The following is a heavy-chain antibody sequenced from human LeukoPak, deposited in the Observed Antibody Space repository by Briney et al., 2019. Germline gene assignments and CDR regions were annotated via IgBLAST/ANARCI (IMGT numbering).Heavy chain of an antibody. CDR1: GISISSSNSY. J-gene: IGHJ5*02. V-gene: IGHV4-39*07. D-gene: IGHD3-22*01. CDR3: ARDIGYDSSGYYYTNWFDP. CDR2: IYYTGNT. Sequence: SETLSLTCTVSGISISSSNSYWGWIRQPPGKGLEWIGSIYYTGNTYYNASLKSRVTISIDTSNNQISLRLSSVTAADTAVYYCARDIGYDSSGYYYTNWFDPWGQGTLVTVSS.